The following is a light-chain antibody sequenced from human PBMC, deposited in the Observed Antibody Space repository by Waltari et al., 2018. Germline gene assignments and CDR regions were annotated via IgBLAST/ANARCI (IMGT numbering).Light chain of an antibody. Sequence: EIVLTQSPGTLSLSPGERATLSCRASQSVSSSYLAWYQQKPGQAPRVLIHGASNRATGIPARFSGSGSGTDFPLTISRLEPEDFAVYYCQQYGSSPWTFGQGTKVEIK. V-gene: IGKV3-20*01. CDR3: QQYGSSPWT. CDR1: QSVSSSY. CDR2: GAS. J-gene: IGKJ1*01.